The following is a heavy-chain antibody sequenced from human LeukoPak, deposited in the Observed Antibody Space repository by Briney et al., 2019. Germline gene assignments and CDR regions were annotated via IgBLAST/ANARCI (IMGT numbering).Heavy chain of an antibody. J-gene: IGHJ4*02. CDR1: GFTFSSYA. CDR2: ISVSGGST. D-gene: IGHD1-7*01. V-gene: IGHV3-23*01. CDR3: AKEGAYNWNSFFDY. Sequence: GGSLRLSCAASGFTFSSYAMSWVRQTPGKGLEWVSVISVSGGSTYYADSVKGRFTISRDNSKNTVYLQMNSLRVEDTAVYYCAKEGAYNWNSFFDYWGQGTLVTVSS.